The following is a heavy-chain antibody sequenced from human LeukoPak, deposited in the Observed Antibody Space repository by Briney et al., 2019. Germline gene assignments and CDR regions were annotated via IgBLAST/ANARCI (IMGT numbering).Heavy chain of an antibody. D-gene: IGHD3-22*01. Sequence: GGSLRLSCAASGFTFSSYAMSWVRQAPGKGLEWVSAISGSGGSTYYADSVKGRFTISRDNSKNTLYLQMKSLRAEDTAVYYCAKDHSRITMIVVVIPGDAFDIWGQGTMVTVSS. CDR1: GFTFSSYA. CDR3: AKDHSRITMIVVVIPGDAFDI. V-gene: IGHV3-23*01. CDR2: ISGSGGST. J-gene: IGHJ3*02.